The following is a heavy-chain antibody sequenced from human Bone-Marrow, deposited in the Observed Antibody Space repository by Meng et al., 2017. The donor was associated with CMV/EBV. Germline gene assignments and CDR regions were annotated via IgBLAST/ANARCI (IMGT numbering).Heavy chain of an antibody. D-gene: IGHD1-26*01. CDR1: GFTFSSYG. V-gene: IGHV3-30*02. J-gene: IGHJ4*02. CDR3: AKGRRPWEPGFDS. CDR2: IRYDGSNK. Sequence: GESLKISCAASGFTFSSYGMHWVRQAPGKGLEWVAFIRYDGSNKYYADSVKGRFTISSDTSNNTVYLQMDTLRVEDTATYYCAKGRRPWEPGFDSWGQGTLVTVSS.